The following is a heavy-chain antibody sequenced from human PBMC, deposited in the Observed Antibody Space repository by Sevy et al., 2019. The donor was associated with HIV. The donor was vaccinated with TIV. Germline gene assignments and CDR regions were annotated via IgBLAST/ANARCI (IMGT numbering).Heavy chain of an antibody. J-gene: IGHJ4*02. CDR1: GYSFISYW. CDR2: IYPDDSHT. CDR3: ARQYGDYDRLDY. V-gene: IGHV5-51*01. Sequence: GESLKISCKGSGYSFISYWIGWVRQMPGKGLEWMGIIYPDDSHTRYSPSFQGQVTISADKSISTAYLQWRSLKASDTAMYYCARQYGDYDRLDYWGQGTLVTVSS. D-gene: IGHD4-17*01.